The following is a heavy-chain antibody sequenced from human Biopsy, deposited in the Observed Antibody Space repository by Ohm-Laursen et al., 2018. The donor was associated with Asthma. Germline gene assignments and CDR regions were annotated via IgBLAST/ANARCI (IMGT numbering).Heavy chain of an antibody. CDR2: ISYDGSSI. D-gene: IGHD6-19*01. Sequence: SLRLSCAASGFAGSRDHMFWVRQAPGKGLEWVAVISYDGSSIYYADSVKGRFTISRDNSKNTLSLQMNSLTAEDTAVYYCAREGVAGTHIEDWGQGTLVTVSS. V-gene: IGHV3-30-3*01. J-gene: IGHJ4*02. CDR1: GFAGSRDH. CDR3: AREGVAGTHIED.